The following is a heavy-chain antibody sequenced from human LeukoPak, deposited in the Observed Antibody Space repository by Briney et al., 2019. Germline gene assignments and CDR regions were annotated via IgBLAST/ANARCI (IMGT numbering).Heavy chain of an antibody. D-gene: IGHD3-10*01. CDR1: GFTFSSYA. CDR3: ARNHPRGAFDY. V-gene: IGHV3-30-3*01. CDR2: ISYDGSNK. Sequence: AGGSLRLSCAASGFTFSSYAMHWVRQAPGKGLEWVAVISYDGSNKYYADSVKGRFTISRDNSKNTLYLQMNSLRAEDTAVYYCARNHPRGAFDYWGQGTLVTVSS. J-gene: IGHJ4*02.